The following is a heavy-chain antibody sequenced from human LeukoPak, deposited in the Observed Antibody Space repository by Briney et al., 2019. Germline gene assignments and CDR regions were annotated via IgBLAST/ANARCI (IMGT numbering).Heavy chain of an antibody. CDR1: GVTLSSYA. Sequence: GGSLRLSCAASGVTLSSYAMSWARQAPGKGLEWVSGISSSGSGGNTYYADSVKGRFTISRDSSKNTLFLQMNSLRAEDTAVYYCAKVFYDSSGPPGYWGQGTLVTVSS. CDR3: AKVFYDSSGPPGY. D-gene: IGHD3-22*01. J-gene: IGHJ4*02. V-gene: IGHV3-23*01. CDR2: ISSSGSGGNT.